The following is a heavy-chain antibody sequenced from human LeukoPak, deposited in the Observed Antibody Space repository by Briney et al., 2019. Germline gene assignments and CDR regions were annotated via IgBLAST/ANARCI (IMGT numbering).Heavy chain of an antibody. D-gene: IGHD3-22*01. CDR2: IYSGGSI. J-gene: IGHJ4*02. CDR3: ARDFLRSSGYY. CDR1: GFTVSNNY. V-gene: IGHV3-53*01. Sequence: PGGSLRLSCAASGFTVSNNYMSWVRQAPGKGLEWVSVIYSGGSIYYADSVKGRFTISRDNSKNTPYLQMNSLRVEDTAVYYCARDFLRSSGYYWGQGTLVTVSS.